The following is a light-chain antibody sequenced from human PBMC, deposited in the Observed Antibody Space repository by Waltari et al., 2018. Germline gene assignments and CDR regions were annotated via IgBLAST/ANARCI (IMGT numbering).Light chain of an antibody. CDR2: DTN. V-gene: IGLV7-46*01. J-gene: IGLJ3*02. Sequence: QAVVTQEPSLTVSPGGTVTLPCGSSPGAVTNGHYPSWFQQKPGQAPRTLIYDTNNKHSWTPARFSGSLLGGKAALTLSGAQPEDEAEYYCLLSYSDARVFGGGTKVTVL. CDR3: LLSYSDARV. CDR1: PGAVTNGHY.